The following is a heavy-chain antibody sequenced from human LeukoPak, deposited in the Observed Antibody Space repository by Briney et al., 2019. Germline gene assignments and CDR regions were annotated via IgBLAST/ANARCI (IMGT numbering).Heavy chain of an antibody. CDR2: IKQDGSEK. Sequence: GGSLRLSCAASGFTFSGSWMSWVRQAPGKGLEWVANIKQDGSEKYYVDSVKGRFTISRDNAKRLLYLQMNSLRAEDTAVYYCAKGASSSWYRSWFDPWGQGTLVTVSS. CDR1: GFTFSGSW. V-gene: IGHV3-7*03. D-gene: IGHD6-13*01. CDR3: AKGASSSWYRSWFDP. J-gene: IGHJ5*02.